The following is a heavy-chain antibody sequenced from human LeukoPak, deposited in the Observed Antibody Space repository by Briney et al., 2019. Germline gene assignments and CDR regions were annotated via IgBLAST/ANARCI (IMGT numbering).Heavy chain of an antibody. CDR2: TYYRSKWYN. CDR1: GDSVSSTSAA. V-gene: IGHV6-1*01. D-gene: IGHD3-3*01. J-gene: IGHJ4*02. CDR3: ARTIFGVVTMYYFDY. Sequence: SQTLSLTCAISGDSVSSTSAAWNWIRQSPSRGLEWLGRTYYRSKWYNDYAASVKSRITVNPDTSKNQFSLQLNSVIPQDTAVYYCARTIFGVVTMYYFDYWGQGTLVTVSS.